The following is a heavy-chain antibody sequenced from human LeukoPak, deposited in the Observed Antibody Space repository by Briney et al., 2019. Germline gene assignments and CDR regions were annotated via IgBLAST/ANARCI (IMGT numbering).Heavy chain of an antibody. CDR3: ARGGYSYGYYYYMEV. D-gene: IGHD5-18*01. CDR2: INSDGSST. V-gene: IGHV3-74*01. Sequence: PGRSLRLSCAASGFTFSSYWMHWVRQAPGKGLVWVSRINSDGSSTSYADSVKGRFTIFRDNAKHTLYLQMNSLRAEDTAVYYCARGGYSYGYYYYMEVWGKGTTVTVSS. CDR1: GFTFSSYW. J-gene: IGHJ6*03.